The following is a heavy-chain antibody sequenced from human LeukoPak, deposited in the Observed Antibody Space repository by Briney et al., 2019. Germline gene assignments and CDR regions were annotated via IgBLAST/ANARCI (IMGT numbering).Heavy chain of an antibody. CDR3: ARGRRYDSSGYRPEIDY. D-gene: IGHD3-22*01. J-gene: IGHJ4*02. V-gene: IGHV1-18*01. Sequence: ASVKVSYKASGYTFTSYGISWVRQAPGQGLEWMGWISAYNDNTNYAQKLQGRVTMTTDTSTSTAYMELRSLRPDDTAVYYCARGRRYDSSGYRPEIDYWGQGTLVTVSS. CDR1: GYTFTSYG. CDR2: ISAYNDNT.